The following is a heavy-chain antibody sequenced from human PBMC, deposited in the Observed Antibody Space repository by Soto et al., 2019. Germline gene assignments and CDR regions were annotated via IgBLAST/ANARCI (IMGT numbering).Heavy chain of an antibody. D-gene: IGHD6-13*01. V-gene: IGHV3-23*01. J-gene: IGHJ6*02. Sequence: EVQLLESGGGLVQPGGSLRLSCAASGFTFSSYAMSWVRQAPGKGLEWVSAISGSGGSTYYADSVKGRFTISRDNSKNTLYLQMNSLRAEDTAVYYCAKDQLPRIAAAVFYYGMDVWGHGTTVTVSS. CDR2: ISGSGGST. CDR1: GFTFSSYA. CDR3: AKDQLPRIAAAVFYYGMDV.